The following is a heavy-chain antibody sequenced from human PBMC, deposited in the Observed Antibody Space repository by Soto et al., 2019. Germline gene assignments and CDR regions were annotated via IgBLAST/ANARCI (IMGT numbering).Heavy chain of an antibody. Sequence: GSLRLSCAASGFTFSNSWMSWVRQAPGKGLEWVANIKRDGSEKYFVDSVKGRFTISRDNAKNSVYLQMNSLRAEDTAVYYCARGELRYFDWGQGTLVTV. V-gene: IGHV3-7*01. CDR1: GFTFSNSW. J-gene: IGHJ4*02. CDR2: IKRDGSEK. CDR3: ARGELRYFD. D-gene: IGHD3-9*01.